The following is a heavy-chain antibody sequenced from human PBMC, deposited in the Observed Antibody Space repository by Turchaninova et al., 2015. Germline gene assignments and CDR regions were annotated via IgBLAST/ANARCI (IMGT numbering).Heavy chain of an antibody. CDR1: GYSISSGYY. CDR2: IYRSGST. Sequence: QVQLQESGPGLVKPSETLSLTCAVSGYSISSGYYWGWIRQPPGKGLEWIGTIYRSGSTYYNPSLKSRVTISAGTSKNQFSLKLSSVTAADTAVYYCARDSSSWTFLTWGQGTLVTVSS. CDR3: ARDSSSWTFLT. D-gene: IGHD6-13*01. V-gene: IGHV4-38-2*01. J-gene: IGHJ5*02.